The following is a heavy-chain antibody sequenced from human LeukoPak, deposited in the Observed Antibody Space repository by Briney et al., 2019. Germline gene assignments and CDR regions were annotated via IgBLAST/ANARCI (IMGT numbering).Heavy chain of an antibody. V-gene: IGHV4-34*01. J-gene: IGHJ3*02. D-gene: IGHD6-13*01. Sequence: SETLSLACALYGGSLSGYYWSWIRQPPGKGLEWIGEINHSGITNYNPSLKSRVTISVDTSKNQFSLKLSSVTAADTAVYYCASISIAAARKAFDIWGQGTMVTVSS. CDR1: GGSLSGYY. CDR3: ASISIAAARKAFDI. CDR2: INHSGIT.